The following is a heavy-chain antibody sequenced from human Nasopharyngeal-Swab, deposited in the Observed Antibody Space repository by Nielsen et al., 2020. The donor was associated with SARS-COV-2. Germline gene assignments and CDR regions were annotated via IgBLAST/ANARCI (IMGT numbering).Heavy chain of an antibody. CDR3: ASAVTGPLY. CDR1: GFNVSNNY. CDR2: IYSSGSI. J-gene: IGHJ1*01. V-gene: IGHV3-53*01. D-gene: IGHD4-11*01. Sequence: GESLKISCASSGFNVSNNYMTLVRQAPGKVLEWVSIIYSSGSIYHADSVKGRFIISRDTSKNTLSLRMNSLRVEDTAVYYCASAVTGPLYWGQGTLVTVAS.